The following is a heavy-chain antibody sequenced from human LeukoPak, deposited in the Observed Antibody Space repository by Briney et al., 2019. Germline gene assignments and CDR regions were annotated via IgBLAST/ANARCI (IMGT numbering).Heavy chain of an antibody. D-gene: IGHD6-19*01. CDR3: ATDLPHIGSGWHHDAFDI. J-gene: IGHJ3*02. CDR1: GYTLTELS. V-gene: IGHV1-24*01. CDR2: FDPEDGET. Sequence: ASVKVSCKVSGYTLTELSMHWVRQAPGKGLEWMGGFDPEDGETIYAQKFQGRVTMTEDTSTDTAYMELSSLRSEDTAVYYCATDLPHIGSGWHHDAFDIWGQGTMVTVS.